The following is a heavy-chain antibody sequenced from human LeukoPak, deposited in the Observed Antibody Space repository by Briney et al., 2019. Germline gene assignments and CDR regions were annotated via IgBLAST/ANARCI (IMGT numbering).Heavy chain of an antibody. CDR3: ARGISGGFDI. J-gene: IGHJ3*02. D-gene: IGHD2-21*01. CDR1: GYIFTAYD. CDR2: TIPNSGAT. V-gene: IGHV1-2*06. Sequence: ASVMVSCKASGYIFTAYDLHWVRQAPGLGLEWMGRTIPNSGATNYAQNFQGRVTLTRDTSISTTYMELSRLSPDDTAIYYCARGISGGFDIWGQGTMVTVSS.